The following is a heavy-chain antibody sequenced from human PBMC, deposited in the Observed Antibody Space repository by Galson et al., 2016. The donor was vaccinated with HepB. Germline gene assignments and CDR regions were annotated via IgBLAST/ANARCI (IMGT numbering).Heavy chain of an antibody. Sequence: SLRLSCAASGFTFSNYGMHWVRQAPGKGLEWVAVISYDGSNKYYADSVKGRFTISRDNSKSTLYLQMNSLRAEDTAVYYCAKVSRELTSVTRPYYYYGMDVWGKGTTVTVSS. CDR1: GFTFSNYG. D-gene: IGHD4-17*01. CDR3: AKVSRELTSVTRPYYYYGMDV. CDR2: ISYDGSNK. V-gene: IGHV3-30*18. J-gene: IGHJ6*04.